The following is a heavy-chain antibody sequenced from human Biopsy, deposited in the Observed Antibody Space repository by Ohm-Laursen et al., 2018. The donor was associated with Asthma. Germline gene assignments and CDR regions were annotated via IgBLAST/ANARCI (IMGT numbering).Heavy chain of an antibody. CDR3: ARTFHFWSPYHAEHYQL. D-gene: IGHD3-3*02. Sequence: LSLTCAASGFTFGDYWMSWVRQVPGKGLEWVTNIKHDGTEKNHVDSLKGRFTFSRDNSQNTLSLEMNSLRVEDTAVYYCARTFHFWSPYHAEHYQLWGQGTLVTVSS. J-gene: IGHJ1*01. V-gene: IGHV3-7*01. CDR2: IKHDGTEK. CDR1: GFTFGDYW.